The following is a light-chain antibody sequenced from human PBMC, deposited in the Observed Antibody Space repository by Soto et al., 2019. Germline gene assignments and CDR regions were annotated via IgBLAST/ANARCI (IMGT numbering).Light chain of an antibody. V-gene: IGLV2-8*01. Sequence: QSALTQPPSTPGSPGQAVTISCTGTSSDIGRYDFVSWYQVRPGEAPQLIIYNVNGRPSGVPRRFSGSRSGNTASLTVSGLQAVDEADYYCGSYSYTNIYVFGTGTKVTVL. CDR1: SSDIGRYDF. CDR3: GSYSYTNIYV. CDR2: NVN. J-gene: IGLJ1*01.